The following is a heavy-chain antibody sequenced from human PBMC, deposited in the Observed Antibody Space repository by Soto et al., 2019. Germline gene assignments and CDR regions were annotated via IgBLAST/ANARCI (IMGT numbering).Heavy chain of an antibody. CDR2: IYYSGTT. D-gene: IGHD3-16*01. J-gene: IGHJ4*02. CDR1: GGSISSVNYY. Sequence: QVQLQESGPGLVKPSQTLSLTCTVSGGSISSVNYYWSWIRQHPGKGLEWIGYIYYSGTTYYNPSLRCRVTKSVDTSKNEFSLRLNSVTAGDTAVYYWAKGGGGGVDYWGQGTLVTVSS. CDR3: AKGGGGGVDY. V-gene: IGHV4-31*03.